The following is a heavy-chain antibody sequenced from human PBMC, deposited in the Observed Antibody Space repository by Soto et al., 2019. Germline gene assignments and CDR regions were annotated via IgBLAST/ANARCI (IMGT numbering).Heavy chain of an antibody. CDR3: ARVRSSAGTVGPRTSLFYFGS. D-gene: IGHD6-13*01. CDR2: IFYSGGT. Sequence: PSETLSLTCTVSGNSIRSGGYYWKWIRQHPGKGLEWIGYIFYSGGTYYNPSLQSRVTISLDTSKTQFSLILNSVSVADTVFYFFARVRSSAGTVGPRTSLFYFGSWGQGTQVTVAS. J-gene: IGHJ4*02. V-gene: IGHV4-31*03. CDR1: GNSIRSGGYY.